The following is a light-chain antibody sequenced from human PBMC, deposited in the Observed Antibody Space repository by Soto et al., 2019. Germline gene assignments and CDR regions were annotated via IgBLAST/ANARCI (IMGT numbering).Light chain of an antibody. V-gene: IGKV3-15*01. CDR1: QSVSSN. J-gene: IGKJ4*01. CDR2: GAS. Sequence: EIVLAQSPATLSLSSGGRATLSCRASQSVSSNLAWYQQKPGQAPRLLIYGASTRATGIPARFSGSGSGTEFTLTISSLQSEDFAFYYCQQHNDWPLTFGGGTKVDIK. CDR3: QQHNDWPLT.